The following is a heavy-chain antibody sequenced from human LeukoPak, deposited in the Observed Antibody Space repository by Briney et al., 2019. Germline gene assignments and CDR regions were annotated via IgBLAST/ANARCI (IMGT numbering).Heavy chain of an antibody. V-gene: IGHV4-59*05. CDR3: ARPLPPGIAVARFDY. CDR1: GGSISSYY. CDR2: IYYSGST. Sequence: SSETLSLTCTVSGGSISSYYWSWIRQPPGKGLEWIGSIYYSGSTYYNPSLKSRVTISVDTSKNQFSLKLSSVTAADTAVYYCARPLPPGIAVARFDYWGQGTLVTVSS. J-gene: IGHJ4*02. D-gene: IGHD6-19*01.